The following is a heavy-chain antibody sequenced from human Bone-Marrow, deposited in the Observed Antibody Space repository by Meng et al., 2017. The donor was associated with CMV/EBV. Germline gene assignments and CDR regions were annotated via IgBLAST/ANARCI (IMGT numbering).Heavy chain of an antibody. CDR2: INPDNGGT. CDR1: GYTFVDYY. V-gene: IGHV1-2*02. J-gene: IGHJ4*02. D-gene: IGHD2-2*01. CDR3: SRGWAVDGYCSRTTCYWFDY. Sequence: ASVKVSCKASGYTFVDYYIYWVRQAPGQGLEVMGWINPDNGGTNYAQSFQGRVTMTRDTSTSTAYLELTRLTSDDTAVYYCSRGWAVDGYCSRTTCYWFDYWGQGPLVTVSS.